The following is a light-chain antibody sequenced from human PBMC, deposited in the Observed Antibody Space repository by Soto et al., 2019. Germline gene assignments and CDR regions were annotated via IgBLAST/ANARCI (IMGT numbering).Light chain of an antibody. CDR2: TAA. CDR3: QQLNSYPYT. Sequence: IQLTQSPSSLSASVGDRVTITCRASQGISSYLAWYQQKPRQAPKVLIYTAATLQSGVPSRFSGSGSGTHFTRTISSLQLEDFATYYCQQLNSYPYTFGQGTKLEIK. V-gene: IGKV1-9*01. CDR1: QGISSY. J-gene: IGKJ2*01.